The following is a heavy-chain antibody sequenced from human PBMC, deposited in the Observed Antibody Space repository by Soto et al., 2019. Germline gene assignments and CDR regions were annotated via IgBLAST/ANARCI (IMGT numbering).Heavy chain of an antibody. CDR3: ARSGLALPYSASHWFDP. J-gene: IGHJ5*02. CDR2: ISDSGHYI. D-gene: IGHD3-22*01. V-gene: IGHV3-21*01. CDR1: GCTFITYG. Sequence: GGSLRLSCAASGCTFITYGMSWVRQAPGKGLEWLSSISDSGHYIYYADSVKGRFTISRDNAKNSLFLQMNSLRGEDTAVYYCARSGLALPYSASHWFDPWGHGTLVTVSS.